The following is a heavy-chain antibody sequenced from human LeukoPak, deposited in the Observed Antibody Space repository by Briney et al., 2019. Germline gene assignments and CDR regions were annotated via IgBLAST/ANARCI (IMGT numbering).Heavy chain of an antibody. V-gene: IGHV4-39*07. CDR3: ARGLNWFDP. D-gene: IGHD3-16*01. CDR1: GGSISSSSYY. J-gene: IGHJ5*02. Sequence: PSETLSLTCTVSGGSISSSSYYWGWTRQPPGKGLEWIGSIYYSGSTYYNPSLKSRVTISVDTSKNQFSLNLSSVTAADTAVYYCARGLNWFDPWGQGTLVTVSS. CDR2: IYYSGST.